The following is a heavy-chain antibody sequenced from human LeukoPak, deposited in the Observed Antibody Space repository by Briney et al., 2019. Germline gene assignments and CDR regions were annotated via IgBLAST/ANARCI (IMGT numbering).Heavy chain of an antibody. CDR2: IYHSGST. CDR3: ARTHGSSSLYYYYGMDV. J-gene: IGHJ6*02. D-gene: IGHD6-13*01. Sequence: SETLSLTCTVSSYSISSGYYWGWIRQPPGKGLEWIGSIYHSGSTYYNPSLKSRVTISVDTSKNQFSLKLSSVTAADTAVYYCARTHGSSSLYYYYGMDVWGQGTTVTVSS. V-gene: IGHV4-38-2*02. CDR1: SYSISSGYY.